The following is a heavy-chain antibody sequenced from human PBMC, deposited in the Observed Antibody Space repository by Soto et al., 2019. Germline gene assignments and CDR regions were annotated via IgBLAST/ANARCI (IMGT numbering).Heavy chain of an antibody. CDR2: ISYDGSNK. J-gene: IGHJ6*02. V-gene: IGHV3-30-3*01. CDR1: GFTFSSYA. CDR3: ARDGTLGFGETIYTYYYYYYGMDV. D-gene: IGHD3-10*01. Sequence: GGSLRLSCAASGFTFSSYAMHWVRQAPGKGLEWVAVISYDGSNKYYTDSVKGRFTISRDNSKNTLYLQMNSLRAEDTAVYYCARDGTLGFGETIYTYYYYYYGMDVWGQGTTVTVSS.